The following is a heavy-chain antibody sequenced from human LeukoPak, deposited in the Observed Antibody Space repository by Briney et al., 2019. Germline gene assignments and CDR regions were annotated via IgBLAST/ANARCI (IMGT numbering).Heavy chain of an antibody. D-gene: IGHD3-10*01. CDR1: GGSISSHY. V-gene: IGHV4-59*11. CDR2: IYYSGST. J-gene: IGHJ6*03. Sequence: SETLSLTCTVAGGSISSHYWSWIRQPPGKGLEWIGYIYYSGSTNYNPSLKSRVTISVDTSKSQFSLKLSSVTAADTAVYYCARDRRIPQGRSGYYMDVWGKGTTVTVSS. CDR3: ARDRRIPQGRSGYYMDV.